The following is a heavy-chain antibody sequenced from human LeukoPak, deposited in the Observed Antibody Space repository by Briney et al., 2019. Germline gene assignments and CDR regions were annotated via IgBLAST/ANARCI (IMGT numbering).Heavy chain of an antibody. J-gene: IGHJ4*02. CDR2: INHSGST. Sequence: PSETLSLTCAVYGGSFSGYYWSWIRQPPGKGLEWIGEINHSGSTNYNPSLKSRVTISVDTSKNQFSLKLSSVTAADTAVYYCARGPGVLRYFDWLGYWGQGTLVTVSS. CDR1: GGSFSGYY. V-gene: IGHV4-34*01. CDR3: ARGPGVLRYFDWLGY. D-gene: IGHD3-9*01.